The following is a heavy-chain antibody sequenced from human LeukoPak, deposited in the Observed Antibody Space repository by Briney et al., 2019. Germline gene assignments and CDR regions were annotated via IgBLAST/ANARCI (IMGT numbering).Heavy chain of an antibody. CDR1: GFTFSSYD. CDR2: ISYDGSNK. V-gene: IGHV3-30-3*01. CDR3: ARDFDY. Sequence: GGSLRLSCTASGFTFSSYDMHWVRQAPGKGLEWVAVISYDGSNKYYADSVKGRFTISRDNSKNTLYLQMNSLRAEDTAVYYCARDFDYWGQGSLVTVSS. J-gene: IGHJ4*02.